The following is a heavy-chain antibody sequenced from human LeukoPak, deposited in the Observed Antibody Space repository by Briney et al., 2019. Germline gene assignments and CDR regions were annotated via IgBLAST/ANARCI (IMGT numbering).Heavy chain of an antibody. CDR3: ARGVVGLTGDGYYYYYGMDV. CDR1: LDTLTGVV. V-gene: IGHV1-2*02. CDR2: INPNTGGT. J-gene: IGHJ6*02. D-gene: IGHD7-27*01. Sequence: SVKASPKLSLDTLTGVVIHGVRQAPAQGLEWMGLINPNTGGTNYAQKFQGVVTLSRDTSISTAYMELSRLRSDDTAAYYCARGVVGLTGDGYYYYYGMDVWGQGTTVTVSS.